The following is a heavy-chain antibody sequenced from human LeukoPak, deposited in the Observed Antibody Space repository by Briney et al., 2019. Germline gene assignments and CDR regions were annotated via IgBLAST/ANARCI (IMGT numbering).Heavy chain of an antibody. CDR3: ARGQRSSYYVWGSYRYTHWFDP. V-gene: IGHV4-34*01. CDR2: INHSGST. CDR1: GGSFSGYY. D-gene: IGHD3-16*02. Sequence: SETLSLTCAVYGGSFSGYYWSWIRQPPGKGLEWIGEINHSGSTNYNPSLKSRVTISVDTSKNQFSLKLSSVTAADTAVYYCARGQRSSYYVWGSYRYTHWFDPWGQGTLVTVSS. J-gene: IGHJ5*02.